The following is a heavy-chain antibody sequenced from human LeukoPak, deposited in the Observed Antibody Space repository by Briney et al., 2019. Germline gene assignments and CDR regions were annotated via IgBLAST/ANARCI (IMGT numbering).Heavy chain of an antibody. CDR1: GGSISSSSYY. CDR2: IYYSGST. D-gene: IGHD3-22*01. CDR3: ARTGGNYDSSGYLDY. Sequence: PSETLSLTCTVSGGSISSSSYYWGWIRQPPGKGLEWIGSIYYSGSTYYNPSIKSRVTISVDTSKNQFSLKLSSVTAADTAVYYCARTGGNYDSSGYLDYWGQGTLVTVSS. V-gene: IGHV4-39*01. J-gene: IGHJ4*02.